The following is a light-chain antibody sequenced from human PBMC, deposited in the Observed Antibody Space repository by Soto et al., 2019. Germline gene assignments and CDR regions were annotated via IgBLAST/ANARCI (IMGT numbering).Light chain of an antibody. J-gene: IGKJ1*01. CDR1: QSVIIN. CDR2: GAS. Sequence: EIVMTQSPATLSVSPGERATLSCRASQSVIINLAWYQQKPGQAPRLLIYGASTRATGIPARFSGSGSGTDFTLSISRLEPEDFAVYYCQQYSSLWTFGQGTKVDIK. V-gene: IGKV3-15*01. CDR3: QQYSSLWT.